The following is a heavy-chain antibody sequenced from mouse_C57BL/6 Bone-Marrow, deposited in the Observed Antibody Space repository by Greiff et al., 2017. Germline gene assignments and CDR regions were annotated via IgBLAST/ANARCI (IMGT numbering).Heavy chain of an antibody. J-gene: IGHJ2*01. CDR2: IDPETGGT. CDR1: GYTFTDYE. Sequence: VQLQQSGAELVRPGASVTLSCKASGYTFTDYEMHWVKQTPVHGLEWIGAIDPETGGTAYNQKFKGKAILTADKSSSTAYMELRSLTSEDSAVYYCTPLITTVVATFDYWGQGTTLTVSS. V-gene: IGHV1-15*01. D-gene: IGHD1-1*01. CDR3: TPLITTVVATFDY.